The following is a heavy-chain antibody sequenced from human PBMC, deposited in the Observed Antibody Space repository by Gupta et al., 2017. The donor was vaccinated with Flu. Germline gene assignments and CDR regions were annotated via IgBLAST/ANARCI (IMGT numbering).Heavy chain of an antibody. CDR3: ARQILEWRGYYIGGGYYYYMDV. D-gene: IGHD3-3*01. Sequence: EWIGYIYYSGSTNYNPSLKSRVTISVYTSKNQFALKLSSVTAADTAVYYCARQILEWRGYYIGGGYYYYMDVWGKGTTVTVSS. V-gene: IGHV4-59*08. J-gene: IGHJ6*03. CDR2: IYYSGST.